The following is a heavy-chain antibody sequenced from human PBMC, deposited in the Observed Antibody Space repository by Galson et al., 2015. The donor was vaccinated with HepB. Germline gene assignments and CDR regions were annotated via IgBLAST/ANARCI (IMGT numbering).Heavy chain of an antibody. CDR1: GFDFPTHW. CDR3: ARPQPTVVSPADTLEC. Sequence: QSGAEVKKPGDSLKISCKTSGFDFPTHWIAWVRQRPGKGLEWMGIIFPGDSDSIYSPSFEGQVTMSVDKSISTAYFHWGSLKASDTAVYYCARPQPTVVSPADTLECWGQGTMVIVSS. V-gene: IGHV5-51*03. J-gene: IGHJ3*01. D-gene: IGHD2-15*01. CDR2: IFPGDSDS.